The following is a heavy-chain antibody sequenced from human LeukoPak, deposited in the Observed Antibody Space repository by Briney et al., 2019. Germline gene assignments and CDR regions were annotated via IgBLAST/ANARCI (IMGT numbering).Heavy chain of an antibody. J-gene: IGHJ1*01. CDR1: GGSISSGSYY. V-gene: IGHV4-61*02. D-gene: IGHD6-13*01. Sequence: SETLSLTCTVSGGSISSGSYYWSWIRQPAGKGLEWIGRIYTSGSTNYNPSLKSRVTIPVDTSKNQFSLKLSSVTAADTAVYYCARGSIAAAGPPFQHWGQGTLVTVSS. CDR3: ARGSIAAAGPPFQH. CDR2: IYTSGST.